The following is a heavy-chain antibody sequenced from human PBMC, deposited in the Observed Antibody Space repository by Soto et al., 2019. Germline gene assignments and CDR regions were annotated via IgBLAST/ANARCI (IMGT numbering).Heavy chain of an antibody. D-gene: IGHD6-19*01. V-gene: IGHV1-69*04. J-gene: IGHJ5*02. CDR3: ARDKSIAVAGPRAGPGWFDP. Sequence: SVNVSCKASGGAFSSYTISWVRQAPGQGLEWMGRIIPILGIANYAQKFQGRVTITADKSTSTAYMELSSLRSEDTAVYYCARDKSIAVAGPRAGPGWFDPWGQGTLVTVSS. CDR2: IIPILGIA. CDR1: GGAFSSYT.